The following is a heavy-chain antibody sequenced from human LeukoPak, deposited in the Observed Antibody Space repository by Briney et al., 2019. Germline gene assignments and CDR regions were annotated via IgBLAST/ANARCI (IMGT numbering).Heavy chain of an antibody. D-gene: IGHD3-22*01. CDR2: IYYSGST. Sequence: DPSETLSLTCTVSGGSISSSSYYWGWIRQPPGKGLEWIGSIYYSGSTYYNSSLKSRVTISVDTSKNQFSLKLSSVTAADTAVYYCARHVLVVAKGWFDLWGQGTLVTVSS. V-gene: IGHV4-39*01. CDR3: ARHVLVVAKGWFDL. J-gene: IGHJ5*02. CDR1: GGSISSSSYY.